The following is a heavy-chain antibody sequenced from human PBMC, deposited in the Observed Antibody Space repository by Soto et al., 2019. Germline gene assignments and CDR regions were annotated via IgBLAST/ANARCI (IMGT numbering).Heavy chain of an antibody. J-gene: IGHJ6*02. D-gene: IGHD3-9*01. CDR2: IDWDDDK. CDR1: GFSLSTSGMC. CDR3: ARISVLTGYPNLYYYYGMDV. V-gene: IGHV2-70*11. Sequence: SGPTLVNPTQTLTLTCTFSGFSLSTSGMCVSWIRQPPGKALEWLARIDWDDDKYYSTSLKTRLTISKDTSKNQVVLTMTNMDPLDTATYYCARISVLTGYPNLYYYYGMDVWGQGTTVTVSS.